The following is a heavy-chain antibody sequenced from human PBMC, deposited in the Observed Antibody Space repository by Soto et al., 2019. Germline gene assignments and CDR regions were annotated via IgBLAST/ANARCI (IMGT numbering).Heavy chain of an antibody. CDR2: ISSSSTYI. V-gene: IGHV3-21*01. CDR3: AGYTSSWLVNHYYYMDV. CDR1: GFSLSRYT. J-gene: IGHJ6*03. D-gene: IGHD6-13*01. Sequence: EVQLVESGGGLVKPGGSLRLSCATSGFSLSRYTMNWVRQAPGKGLEWVSSISSSSTYIYYADSVKGRFTISRDNAKNSLYLQMNSLRAEDTAVYYCAGYTSSWLVNHYYYMDVWGKGTTVTVSS.